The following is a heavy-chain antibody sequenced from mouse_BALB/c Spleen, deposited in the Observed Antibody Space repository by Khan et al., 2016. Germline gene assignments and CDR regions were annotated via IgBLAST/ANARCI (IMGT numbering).Heavy chain of an antibody. Sequence: EVKLLESGAELVKPGASVKLSCIASGFNIKDTYMHWVKQRPEQGLEWIGRIDPANGNTKYDPKFQGKATITADTSSNTAYLQLRSLTSEDTAVYYCARTVGAPYYAMDYWGQGTSVTVSS. CDR3: ARTVGAPYYAMDY. D-gene: IGHD1-1*01. V-gene: IGHV14-3*02. CDR1: GFNIKDTY. CDR2: IDPANGNT. J-gene: IGHJ4*01.